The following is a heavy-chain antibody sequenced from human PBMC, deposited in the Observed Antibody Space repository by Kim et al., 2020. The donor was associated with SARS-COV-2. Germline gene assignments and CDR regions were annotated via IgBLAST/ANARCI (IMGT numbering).Heavy chain of an antibody. D-gene: IGHD3-16*01. CDR3: ARGVEPGKGEHYFDY. J-gene: IGHJ4*02. V-gene: IGHV1-69*13. CDR1: GGTFSSYA. CDR2: IIPIFGTA. Sequence: SVKVSCKASGGTFSSYAISWVRQAPGQGLEWMGGIIPIFGTANYAQKFQGRVTITADESTSTAYMELSSLRSEDTAVYYCARGVEPGKGEHYFDYWGQGTLVTVSS.